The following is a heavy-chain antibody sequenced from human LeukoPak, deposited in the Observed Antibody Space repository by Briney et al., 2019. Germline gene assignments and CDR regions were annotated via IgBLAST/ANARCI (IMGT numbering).Heavy chain of an antibody. CDR1: GGSISSGGYY. CDR3: ATNIPTPTTSPPLGY. J-gene: IGHJ4*02. D-gene: IGHD1-26*01. Sequence: SETLSLTCTVSGGSISSGGYYWSWIRQPPGKGLEWIGYIYHTGTTNSNPSLKSRVTISEETSKNQFSLKLTSVTAADTAVYYCATNIPTPTTSPPLGYWGQGTLVTVSS. V-gene: IGHV4-30-2*02. CDR2: IYHTGTT.